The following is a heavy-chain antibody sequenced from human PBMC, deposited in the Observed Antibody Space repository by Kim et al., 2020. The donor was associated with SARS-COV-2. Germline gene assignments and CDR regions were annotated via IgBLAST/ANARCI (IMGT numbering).Heavy chain of an antibody. CDR3: AKEYCSSVSCYNFFDF. Sequence: FLKGLFTISRDNSKSTLYLQMNSLRNEDTAVYFCAKEYCSSVSCYNFFDFWGQGAQVTVSS. J-gene: IGHJ4*02. V-gene: IGHV3-30*02. D-gene: IGHD3-3*01.